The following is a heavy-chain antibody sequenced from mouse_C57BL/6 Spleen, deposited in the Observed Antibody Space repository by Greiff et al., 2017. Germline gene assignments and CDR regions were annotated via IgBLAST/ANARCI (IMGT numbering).Heavy chain of an antibody. CDR1: GFSLTSYG. V-gene: IGHV2-6*01. D-gene: IGHD1-1*01. J-gene: IGHJ3*01. CDR2: IWGVGST. Sequence: QVTLKESGPGLVAPSQSLSITCTVSGFSLTSYGVDWVRQSPGKGLEWLGVIWGVGSTNYNSALKSRLSISKDNSKSQVFLKMNSLQTDDTAMYYCASRYYGSSGFAYWGQGTLVTVSA. CDR3: ASRYYGSSGFAY.